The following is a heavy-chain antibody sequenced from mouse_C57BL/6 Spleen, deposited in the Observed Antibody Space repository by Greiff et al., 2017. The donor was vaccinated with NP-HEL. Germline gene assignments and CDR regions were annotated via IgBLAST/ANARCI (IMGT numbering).Heavy chain of an antibody. Sequence: QVQLQQPGTELVKPGASVKLSCKASGYTFTSYWMHWVKQRPGQGLEWIGNINPSNGGTNYNEKFKGKATLTADKSSSTAYMQFSSLTSEDSAIYYCARKWGYSNGGYFDYWGQGTTLTVSS. J-gene: IGHJ2*01. CDR3: ARKWGYSNGGYFDY. CDR1: GYTFTSYW. D-gene: IGHD2-5*01. CDR2: INPSNGGT. V-gene: IGHV1-53*01.